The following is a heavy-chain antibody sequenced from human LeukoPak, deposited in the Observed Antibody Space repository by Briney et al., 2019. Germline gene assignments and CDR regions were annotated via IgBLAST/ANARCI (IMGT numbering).Heavy chain of an antibody. CDR2: ISGSGGST. CDR3: AKPYDSSGHYPGWFQH. Sequence: PGGSLRLSCAASGFTFSSYAMSWVRQAPGKGLEWVSAISGSGGSTYYADSVKGRFTISRDNSKNTLYLQMNSLRAEDTAVYYCAKPYDSSGHYPGWFQHWGQGTLVTVSS. V-gene: IGHV3-23*01. CDR1: GFTFSSYA. J-gene: IGHJ1*01. D-gene: IGHD3-22*01.